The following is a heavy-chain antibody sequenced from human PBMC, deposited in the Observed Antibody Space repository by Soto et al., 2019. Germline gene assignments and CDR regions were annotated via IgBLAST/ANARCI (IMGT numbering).Heavy chain of an antibody. J-gene: IGHJ4*02. D-gene: IGHD2-15*01. CDR1: GGTFSTYA. CDR2: FDPEDGET. Sequence: AAVKVSCKASGGTFSTYAIDWVRQAPGQGLEWMGGFDPEDGETIYAQKFQGRVTMTEDTSTDTAYMELSSLRAEDTAVYYCAKWYCSGGSCYPTFDSWGQGTLVTVSS. CDR3: AKWYCSGGSCYPTFDS. V-gene: IGHV1-24*01.